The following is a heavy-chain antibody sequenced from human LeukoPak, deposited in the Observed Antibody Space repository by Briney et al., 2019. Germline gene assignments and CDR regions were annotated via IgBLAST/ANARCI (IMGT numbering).Heavy chain of an antibody. CDR3: AYSNYDPTFDY. CDR1: GGSFSGNY. V-gene: IGHV4-34*01. J-gene: IGHJ4*02. Sequence: PSETLSLTCAVYGGSFSGNYWIWIRQPPGKGLEWIGEINHSGSNNYNPSLKSRVTMSVDTSKSQFSLKVNSVTAADTATYYCAYSNYDPTFDYWGQGTLVTVSS. D-gene: IGHD4-11*01. CDR2: INHSGSN.